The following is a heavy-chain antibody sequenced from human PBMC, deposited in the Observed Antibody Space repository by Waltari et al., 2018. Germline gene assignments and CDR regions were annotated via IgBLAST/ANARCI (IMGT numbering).Heavy chain of an antibody. CDR1: GDSVSSNRAA. V-gene: IGHV6-1*01. CDR2: TYHRSQWFN. Sequence: QVQLQQSGPGLVKPSQTLSLTCGISGDSVSSNRAAWNWIRQSPSRGLEWLGRTYHRSQWFNDYAVSVQSRITINPDTSKKQFSLQLNSVTPEDTAVYYCARALKVGWLVRFFYWGQGTLVTVSS. J-gene: IGHJ4*02. D-gene: IGHD6-19*01. CDR3: ARALKVGWLVRFFY.